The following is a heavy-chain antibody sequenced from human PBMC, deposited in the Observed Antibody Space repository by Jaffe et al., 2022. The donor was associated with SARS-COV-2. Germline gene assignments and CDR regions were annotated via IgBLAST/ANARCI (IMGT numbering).Heavy chain of an antibody. V-gene: IGHV3-9*01. J-gene: IGHJ4*02. CDR2: ISWNSGNI. CDR1: GFTFDDYA. CDR3: ARGVQLWGSGYYFDY. D-gene: IGHD3-22*01. Sequence: EVQLVESGGGLVQPGRSLRLSCAASGFTFDDYAMHWVRQAPGKGLEWVSGISWNSGNIGYAASVRGRFTISRDNAKNSLYLEMNSLRAEDTAFYYCARGVQLWGSGYYFDYWGQGTLVTVSS.